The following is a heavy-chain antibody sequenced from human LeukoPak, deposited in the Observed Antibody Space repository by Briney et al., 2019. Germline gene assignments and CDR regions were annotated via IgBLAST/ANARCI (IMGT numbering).Heavy chain of an antibody. CDR3: VKDGRGVRTMAATYYYYYGMDV. Sequence: GGSLRLSCAASGFTFSSYGMHWVRQAPGKGLEWVAFIRYDGSNKYYADSVKGRFTISRDNSKNTLYLQMNSLRAEDTAVYYCVKDGRGVRTMAATYYYYYGMDVWGQGTTVTVSS. CDR2: IRYDGSNK. V-gene: IGHV3-30*02. CDR1: GFTFSSYG. D-gene: IGHD6-25*01. J-gene: IGHJ6*02.